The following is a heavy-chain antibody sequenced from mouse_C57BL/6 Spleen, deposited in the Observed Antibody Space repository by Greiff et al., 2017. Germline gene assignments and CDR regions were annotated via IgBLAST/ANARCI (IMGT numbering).Heavy chain of an antibody. CDR3: ARDYYGSSLHWYFDV. Sequence: VQLQQPGAELVRPGSSVKLSCKASGYTFTSYWMDWVKQRPGQGLEWIGNIYPSDSETHYNQKFKDKATLTVDKSSSTAYMQLSSLTSEDSAVYYCARDYYGSSLHWYFDVWGTGTTVTVSS. CDR2: IYPSDSET. D-gene: IGHD1-1*01. J-gene: IGHJ1*03. V-gene: IGHV1-61*01. CDR1: GYTFTSYW.